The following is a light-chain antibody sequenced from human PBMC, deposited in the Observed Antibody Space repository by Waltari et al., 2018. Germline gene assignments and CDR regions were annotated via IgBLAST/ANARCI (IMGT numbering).Light chain of an antibody. V-gene: IGKV1-8*01. CDR3: QQNYSYSSIT. CDR2: AAS. Sequence: AIRMTQSPSSLSASTGDRVTITCRASQGISSYLAWYQQKPGKAPKLLIYAASTLQSGVPSRFSGSGSGTDFTLTISCLQSEDFATYYCQQNYSYSSITFGPGTKVDIK. J-gene: IGKJ3*01. CDR1: QGISSY.